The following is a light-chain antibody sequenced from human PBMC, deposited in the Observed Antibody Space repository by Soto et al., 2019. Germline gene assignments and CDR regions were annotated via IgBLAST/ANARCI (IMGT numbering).Light chain of an antibody. CDR2: AAS. CDR1: QSISSY. Sequence: DIQMTQSPSSLSASVGDRVTITCRASQSISSYLNWYQQKPGKAPKLLIYAASSLQSGVPSRFSGSGSGTDFTLTISSLQPEDFATYYCQQSYSTIWTFGQGTKVDIK. CDR3: QQSYSTIWT. J-gene: IGKJ1*01. V-gene: IGKV1-39*01.